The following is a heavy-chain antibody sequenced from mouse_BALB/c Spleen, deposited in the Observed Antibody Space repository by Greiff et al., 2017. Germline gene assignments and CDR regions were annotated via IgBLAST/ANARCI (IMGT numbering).Heavy chain of an antibody. CDR3: ARDGLLLRSYAMDY. J-gene: IGHJ4*01. V-gene: IGHV5-4*02. D-gene: IGHD1-1*01. CDR1: GFTFSDYY. CDR2: ISDGGSYT. Sequence: EVQLVESGGGLVKPGGSLKLSCAASGFTFSDYYMYWVRQTPEKRLEWVATISDGGSYTYYPDSVKGRFTISRDNAKNNLYLQMSSLKSEDTAMYYGARDGLLLRSYAMDYWGQGTSVTVSS.